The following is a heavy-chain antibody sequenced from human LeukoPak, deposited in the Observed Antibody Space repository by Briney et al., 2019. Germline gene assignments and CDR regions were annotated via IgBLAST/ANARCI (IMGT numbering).Heavy chain of an antibody. CDR3: AAGYTTGWYVRYFDY. V-gene: IGHV3-23*01. CDR1: GFTLGNYA. J-gene: IGHJ4*02. Sequence: GGSPRLSCVASGFTLGNYAMSWVRQAPGEGLGWVSSICGSGGSTYQAENVKGRFAISRDNTKNTLYLQMNSLRDESAAIYYCAAGYTTGWYVRYFDYWGQGTLVTVA. CDR2: ICGSGGST. D-gene: IGHD6-19*01.